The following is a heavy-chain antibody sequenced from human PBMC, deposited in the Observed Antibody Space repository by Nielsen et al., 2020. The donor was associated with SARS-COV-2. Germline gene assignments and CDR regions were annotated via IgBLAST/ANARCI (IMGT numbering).Heavy chain of an antibody. Sequence: WVRQAPGQRLEWMGWINAGNGNTKYSQKFQGRVTMTTDTSTSTAYMELRSLRSDDTAVYYCARGTKVLLTPHMDVWGQGTTVTVSS. V-gene: IGHV1-18*01. D-gene: IGHD3-10*01. CDR3: ARGTKVLLTPHMDV. CDR2: INAGNGNT. J-gene: IGHJ6*02.